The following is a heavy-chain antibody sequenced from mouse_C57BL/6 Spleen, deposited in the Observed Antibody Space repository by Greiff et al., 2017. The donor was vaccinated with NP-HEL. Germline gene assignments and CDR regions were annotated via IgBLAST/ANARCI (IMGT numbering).Heavy chain of an antibody. Sequence: QVQLQQPGAELVMPGASVKLSCKASGYTFTSYWMHWVKQRPGQGLEWIGEIDPSDSYTNYNQKFKGKSTLTVDKSSSTAYMQLSSLTSEDSAVYYCARYMVTTNFDVWGTGTTVTVSS. J-gene: IGHJ1*03. V-gene: IGHV1-69*01. CDR1: GYTFTSYW. CDR3: ARYMVTTNFDV. CDR2: IDPSDSYT. D-gene: IGHD2-2*01.